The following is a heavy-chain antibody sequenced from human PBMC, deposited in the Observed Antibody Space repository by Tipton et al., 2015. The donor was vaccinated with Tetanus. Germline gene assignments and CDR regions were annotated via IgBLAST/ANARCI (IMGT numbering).Heavy chain of an antibody. CDR2: IYYSGST. CDR1: GGSISSSSYY. V-gene: IGHV4-39*01. CDR3: ARQDTVGATKFDY. J-gene: IGHJ4*02. D-gene: IGHD1-26*01. Sequence: TLSLTCTVSGGSISSSSYYWGWIRQPPGKGLEWIGSIYYSGSTYYNPPLKSRVTISVDTSKNQFSLKLSSVTAADTAVYYCARQDTVGATKFDYWGQGTLVTVSS.